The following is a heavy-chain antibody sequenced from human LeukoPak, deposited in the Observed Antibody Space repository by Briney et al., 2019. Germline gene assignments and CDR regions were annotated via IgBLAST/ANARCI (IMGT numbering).Heavy chain of an antibody. CDR2: MNPNSGNT. V-gene: IGHV1-8*01. J-gene: IGHJ4*02. CDR1: GYTFTSYD. CDR3: ARDRRITMIVVARGNYFDY. Sequence: ASVKVSCKASGYTFTSYDINWVRQATGQGLEWMGWMNPNSGNTGYAQKFQGRVTMTRNTSISTVYMELSSLRSEDTAVYYCARDRRITMIVVARGNYFDYWGQGTLVTVSS. D-gene: IGHD3-22*01.